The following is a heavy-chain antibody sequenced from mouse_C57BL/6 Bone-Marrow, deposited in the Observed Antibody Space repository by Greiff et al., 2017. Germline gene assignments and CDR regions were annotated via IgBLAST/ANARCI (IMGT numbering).Heavy chain of an antibody. Sequence: QVQLQQPVAELVKPGASVKLSCKASGYTFTSYWMQRVKQRPGQGLEWIGEIDPSYCYTNYNQKFEGKATLTVDTSSSTAYMQLSSLTSEDSAVYYCARSPLRYYFDYWGQGTTRSVSS. J-gene: IGHJ2*01. CDR1: GYTFTSYW. D-gene: IGHD1-1*01. CDR2: IDPSYCYT. V-gene: IGHV1-50*01. CDR3: ARSPLRYYFDY.